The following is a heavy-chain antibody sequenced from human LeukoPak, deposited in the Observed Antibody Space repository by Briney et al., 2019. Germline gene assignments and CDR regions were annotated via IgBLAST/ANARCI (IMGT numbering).Heavy chain of an antibody. CDR3: AKDMYGSGSSFDY. D-gene: IGHD3-10*01. CDR2: ISWNSGSI. CDR1: GFTFDDYA. V-gene: IGHV3-9*01. Sequence: TGESLRLSCAASGFTFDDYAMHWVRQAPGKGLEWVSGISWNSGSIGYADSVKGRFTISRDNAKNSLYLQMNSLRAEDTALYYCAKDMYGSGSSFDYWGQGTLVTVSS. J-gene: IGHJ4*02.